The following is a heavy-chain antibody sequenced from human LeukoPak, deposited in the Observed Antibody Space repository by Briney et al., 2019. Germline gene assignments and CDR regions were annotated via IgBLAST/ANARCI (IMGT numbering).Heavy chain of an antibody. V-gene: IGHV3-30-3*01. D-gene: IGHD2-8*01. J-gene: IGHJ4*02. CDR2: ISYDGSNK. CDR3: ARGSNGVDY. CDR1: GFASSSYA. Sequence: PGRSLRLYCAASGFASSSYAMYWVRQAPGKGLEWVAVISYDGSNKYYADSVKGRFTISRDNSKNTLYLQMNSLRAEDTAVYYCARGSNGVDYWGQGTMVTVSS.